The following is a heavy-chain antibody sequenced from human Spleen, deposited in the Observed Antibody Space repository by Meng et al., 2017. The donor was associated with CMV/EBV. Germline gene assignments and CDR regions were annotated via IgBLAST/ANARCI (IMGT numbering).Heavy chain of an antibody. CDR1: FSNFA. J-gene: IGHJ4*02. CDR3: AKEPNYDFWSGYYYYHFDY. CDR2: INGSGAKT. Sequence: FSNFAMNWVRQAPGKGLEWVSGINGSGAKTYYTESVKGRFSISRDNSKNTLYLQMNSLRAEDTAVYYCAKEPNYDFWSGYYYYHFDYWGQGALVTVSS. D-gene: IGHD3-3*01. V-gene: IGHV3-23*01.